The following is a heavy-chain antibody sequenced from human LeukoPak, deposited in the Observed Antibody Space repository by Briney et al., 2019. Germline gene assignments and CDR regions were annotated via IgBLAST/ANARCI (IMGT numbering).Heavy chain of an antibody. Sequence: GGCLRLSCAASGFTFIIYGMQWVRQAPGKGLVWVSRINTDGSSTTYAASVKGRFTVSRDNAKNTVYLQVNSLRAEDTGVYFCTRELPREVTLDYWGQGTLVTVSS. D-gene: IGHD2-21*02. CDR1: GFTFIIYG. CDR2: INTDGSST. V-gene: IGHV3-74*01. CDR3: TRELPREVTLDY. J-gene: IGHJ4*01.